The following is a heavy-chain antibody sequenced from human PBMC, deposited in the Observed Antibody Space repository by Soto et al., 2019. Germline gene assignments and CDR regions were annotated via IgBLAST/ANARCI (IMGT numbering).Heavy chain of an antibody. J-gene: IGHJ6*03. V-gene: IGHV1-69*02. CDR3: ARVVVPAARYYMDV. CDR2: IIPILGIA. D-gene: IGHD2-2*01. Sequence: SVWVSCKASGSTFSSYTISWVRQAPGQGLEWMGRIIPILGIANYAQKFQGRVTITADKSTSTAYMELSSLRSEDTAVYYCARVVVPAARYYMDVWGKGTTVTVSS. CDR1: GSTFSSYT.